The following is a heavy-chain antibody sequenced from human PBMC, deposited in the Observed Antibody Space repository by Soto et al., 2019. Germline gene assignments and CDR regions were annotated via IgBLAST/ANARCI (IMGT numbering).Heavy chain of an antibody. CDR2: IYYSGST. V-gene: IGHV4-59*01. CDR3: ARDRVTGTTTYYYYYGMDV. D-gene: IGHD1-20*01. CDR1: GGSISSYY. J-gene: IGHJ6*02. Sequence: QVQLQESGPGLVKPSETLSLTCTVSGGSISSYYWSWIRQPPGKGLEWIGYIYYSGSTNYNPSLKSRVTLSVDTSKNQFSLKLSSVTAADTAVYYCARDRVTGTTTYYYYYGMDVWGQGTTVTVSS.